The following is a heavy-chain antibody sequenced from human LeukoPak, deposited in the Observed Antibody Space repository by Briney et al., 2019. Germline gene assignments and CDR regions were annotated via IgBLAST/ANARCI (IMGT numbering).Heavy chain of an antibody. CDR3: AKAGKVGASARNYYFDY. CDR2: FSGSGGIT. J-gene: IGHJ4*02. D-gene: IGHD1-26*01. V-gene: IGHV3-23*01. Sequence: PGGSLRLSCAASGFTFSNHAMSWVRQAPGKGLEWVSAFSGSGGITYYADSVKGRFTISRDNSKNTLSLQMNSLRAEDTAVYYCAKAGKVGASARNYYFDYWGQGTLVTVSS. CDR1: GFTFSNHA.